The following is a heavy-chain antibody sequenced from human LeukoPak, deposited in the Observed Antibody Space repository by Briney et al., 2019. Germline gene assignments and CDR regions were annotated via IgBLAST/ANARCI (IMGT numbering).Heavy chain of an antibody. V-gene: IGHV4-4*07. D-gene: IGHD3-10*01. CDR2: IYTSGST. CDR1: GGSISSYY. Sequence: SETLSLTCTVSGGSISSYYWSWIRQPAGKGLEWIGRIYTSGSTNYNPSLKSRVTMSVDTSKNQFSLKLSSVTAADTAVYYCARDKMVRGVIRSGYDYWGQGTLVTVSS. CDR3: ARDKMVRGVIRSGYDY. J-gene: IGHJ4*02.